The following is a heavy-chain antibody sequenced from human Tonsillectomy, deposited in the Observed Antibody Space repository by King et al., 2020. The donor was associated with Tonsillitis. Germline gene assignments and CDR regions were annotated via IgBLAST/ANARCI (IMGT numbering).Heavy chain of an antibody. CDR1: GFTFSSYA. V-gene: IGHV3-23*01. J-gene: IGHJ6*02. CDR2: ISGSGGST. Sequence: VQLQESGGGLVQPGGSLRLSCAASGFTFSSYAMSWVRQAPGKGPEWVSTISGSGGSTYYADSVKGRFTISRDNSKNTLYLQMNSLRAEDTAVYYCARVQLVTTVVTGNYYYGVDVWGQGTTVTVSS. D-gene: IGHD4-23*01. CDR3: ARVQLVTTVVTGNYYYGVDV.